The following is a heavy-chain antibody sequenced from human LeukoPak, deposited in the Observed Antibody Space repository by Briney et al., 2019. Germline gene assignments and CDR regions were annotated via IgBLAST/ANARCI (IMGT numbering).Heavy chain of an antibody. D-gene: IGHD3-10*01. CDR2: INHSGST. Sequence: SETLSLTCAVYGGSLRGYYWSGLRHPPGRGLGWLGEINHSGSTNYNPSLKSRVTISVDTSKNQFSLKLSSVTAADTAVYYCAIERSKYYYDSGSYWGRGTLVTVSS. CDR1: GGSLRGYY. J-gene: IGHJ2*01. V-gene: IGHV4-34*01. CDR3: AIERSKYYYDSGSY.